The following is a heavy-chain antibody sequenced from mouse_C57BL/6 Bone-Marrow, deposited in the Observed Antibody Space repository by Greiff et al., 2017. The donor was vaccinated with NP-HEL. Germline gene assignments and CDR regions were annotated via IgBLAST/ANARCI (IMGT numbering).Heavy chain of an antibody. CDR1: GYAFSSYW. J-gene: IGHJ2*01. Sequence: VHLVESGAELVKPGASVKISCKASGYAFSSYWMNWVKQRPGKGLEWIGQVYPGDGDTNYNGKFKGKATLTADKSSSTAYMQLSSLTSEDSAVYFCARREDWDYFDYWGQGTTLTVSS. D-gene: IGHD4-1*01. V-gene: IGHV1-80*01. CDR3: ARREDWDYFDY. CDR2: VYPGDGDT.